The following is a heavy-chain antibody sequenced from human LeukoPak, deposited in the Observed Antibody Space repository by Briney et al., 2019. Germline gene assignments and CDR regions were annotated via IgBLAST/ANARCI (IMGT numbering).Heavy chain of an antibody. CDR2: ISSSSSTI. CDR3: ARDPEDPGYYYYYMDV. D-gene: IGHD2-15*01. Sequence: GGSLRLSCAASGFTFSSYSMNWVRQAPGKGLEWVSYISSSSSTIYYADSVKGRFTISRDNAKNSLYLQMNSLRAEDTAVYYCARDPEDPGYYYYYMDVWGKGTTVTVSS. J-gene: IGHJ6*03. V-gene: IGHV3-48*01. CDR1: GFTFSSYS.